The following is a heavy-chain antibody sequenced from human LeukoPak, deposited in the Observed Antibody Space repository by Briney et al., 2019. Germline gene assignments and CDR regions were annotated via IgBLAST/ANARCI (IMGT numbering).Heavy chain of an antibody. V-gene: IGHV4-38-2*01. J-gene: IGHJ5*02. CDR1: GYSINSGHY. CDR2: IHHSGTT. D-gene: IGHD6-13*01. CDR3: ARAAAADPKNWFDP. Sequence: SETLSLTCAVSGYSINSGHYWGWIRQPPGKGLEWIGSIHHSGTTTYNPSLKSRVTISGDTSTNQFSLKLTSVTATDTAVYYCARAAAADPKNWFDPWGQGTLVTVSS.